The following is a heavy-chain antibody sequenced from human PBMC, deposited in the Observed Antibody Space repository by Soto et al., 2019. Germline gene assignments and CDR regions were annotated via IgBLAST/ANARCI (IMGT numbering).Heavy chain of an antibody. J-gene: IGHJ4*02. CDR1: GGSSSSYY. V-gene: IGHV4-59*01. CDR3: ARSDGRY. Sequence: SETLSLTCTVSGGSSSSYYWSWIRQPPGKGLEWIGYIYYSGSTNYNPSLKSRVTISVDTSKNQFSLKLSSVTAADTAVYYCARSDGRYWGQGTLVTVSS. CDR2: IYYSGST.